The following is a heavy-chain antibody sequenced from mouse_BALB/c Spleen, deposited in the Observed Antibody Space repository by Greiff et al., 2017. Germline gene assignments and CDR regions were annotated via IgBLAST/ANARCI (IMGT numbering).Heavy chain of an antibody. J-gene: IGHJ3*01. CDR3: ARNYGNSFGD. CDR1: GFHIKDTY. V-gene: IGHV14-3*02. Sequence: VQLKESGAELVKPGASVKLSCTASGFHIKDTYMHWVKQRPEQGLEWIGRIDPANGNTKYDPKFQGKATITADTSSNTAYLQLSSLTSEDTAVYYCARNYGNSFGDWGQGTLVTVSA. CDR2: IDPANGNT. D-gene: IGHD2-1*01.